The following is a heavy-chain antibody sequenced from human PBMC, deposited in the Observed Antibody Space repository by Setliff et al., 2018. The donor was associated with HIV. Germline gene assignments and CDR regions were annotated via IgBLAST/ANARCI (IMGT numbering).Heavy chain of an antibody. CDR1: GGSFSGYY. J-gene: IGHJ6*03. V-gene: IGHV4-34*01. CDR3: ASHQHNFTGDYYYYYYMAV. CDR2: INHSGST. Sequence: SETLSLTCAVYGGSFSGYYWSWIRQPPGKGLEWIGEINHSGSTNYNPPIKSRVTISVDTSKNQFSLKLSSVPAADTAVYYCASHQHNFTGDYYYYYYMAVWGRGTMVTVSS. D-gene: IGHD3-9*01.